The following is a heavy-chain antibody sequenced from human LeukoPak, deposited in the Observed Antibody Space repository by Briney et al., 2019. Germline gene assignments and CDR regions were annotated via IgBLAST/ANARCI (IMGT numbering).Heavy chain of an antibody. V-gene: IGHV1-58*02. CDR2: IVLGSGNT. Sequence: GASVKVSCKASGFTFGSSAMQWVRQARGQRLEWIGWIVLGSGNTNYAQKFQERVTITRDMSTITAYLELSGLRSDDTAVYYCARDFGGLDYGGNSGYWGQGTLVTVSS. J-gene: IGHJ4*02. CDR1: GFTFGSSA. D-gene: IGHD4-23*01. CDR3: ARDFGGLDYGGNSGY.